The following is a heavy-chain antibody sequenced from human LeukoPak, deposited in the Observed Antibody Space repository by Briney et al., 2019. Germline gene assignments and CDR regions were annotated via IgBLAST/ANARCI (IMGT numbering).Heavy chain of an antibody. CDR2: ISYDGSNE. V-gene: IGHV3-30*04. Sequence: HPGGSLRLSCAASGFTFSSYVMHWVRKAPGKGLEWVAIISYDGSNEYYADSVKGRFTISRDNAKNSLYLQMNSLRAEDTAVYYCARELNYWGQGTLVTVSS. CDR3: ARELNY. J-gene: IGHJ4*02. CDR1: GFTFSSYV.